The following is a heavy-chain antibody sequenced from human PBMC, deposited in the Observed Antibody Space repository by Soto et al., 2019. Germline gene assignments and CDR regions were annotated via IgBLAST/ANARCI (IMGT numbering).Heavy chain of an antibody. CDR1: GFTFSDYF. CDR3: ARVFYGDYVGY. V-gene: IGHV3-11*04. Sequence: GGSLRLSCAASGFTFSDYFMSWVRQAPGKGLEWVSCISSSSSTIYYADSVKGRFTISRDNAKNSLYLQMNSLRAEDTAVYYCARVFYGDYVGYWGQGTLVTVSS. CDR2: ISSSSSTI. J-gene: IGHJ4*02. D-gene: IGHD4-17*01.